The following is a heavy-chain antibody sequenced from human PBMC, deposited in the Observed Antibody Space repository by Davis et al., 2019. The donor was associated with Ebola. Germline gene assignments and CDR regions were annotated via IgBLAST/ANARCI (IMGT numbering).Heavy chain of an antibody. CDR2: IKQDGSEK. D-gene: IGHD6-6*01. Sequence: GESLKISCAASGFTFDDYGVSWVRQAPGKGLEWVANIKQDGSEKYYVDSVKGRFTISRDNAKNSLYLQMNSLRAEDTAVYYCARGGARPYYYYYMDVWGKGTTVTVSS. CDR1: GFTFDDYG. CDR3: ARGGARPYYYYYMDV. V-gene: IGHV3-7*04. J-gene: IGHJ6*03.